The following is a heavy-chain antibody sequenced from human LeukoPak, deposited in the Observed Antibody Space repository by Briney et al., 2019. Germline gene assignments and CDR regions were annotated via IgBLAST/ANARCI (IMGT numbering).Heavy chain of an antibody. D-gene: IGHD4-17*01. CDR1: GFTFSSHA. J-gene: IGHJ4*02. CDR3: ARDYYGDYYFDY. V-gene: IGHV3-23*01. Sequence: PGGSLRLSCATSGFTFSSHAMSWVRQAPGKGLEWVSAISDRGDNKQYTDSVKGRFTISRDNSKNTLYLQMNSLRAEDTAIYYCARDYYGDYYFDYWSQGTLVTVSS. CDR2: ISDRGDNK.